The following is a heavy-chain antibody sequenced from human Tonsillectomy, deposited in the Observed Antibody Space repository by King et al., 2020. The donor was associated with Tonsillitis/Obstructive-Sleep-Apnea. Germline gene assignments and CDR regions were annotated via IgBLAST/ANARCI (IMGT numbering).Heavy chain of an antibody. V-gene: IGHV3-7*03. D-gene: IGHD1-26*01. J-gene: IGHJ3*02. CDR1: GFTFRTYW. Sequence: VQLVESGGGLVQPGGSLRLSCAASGFTFRTYWMSWVRQAPGKGLEWVAHINQNGSKKYYVDSVKGRFTISRDNAKNSLYLQMNSLRDEDTAVYYCARGLLWESACDIWGQGTMVTAPS. CDR3: ARGLLWESACDI. CDR2: INQNGSKK.